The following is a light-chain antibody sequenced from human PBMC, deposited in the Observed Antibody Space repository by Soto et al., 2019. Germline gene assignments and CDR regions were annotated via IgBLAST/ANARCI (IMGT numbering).Light chain of an antibody. J-gene: IGKJ4*01. Sequence: EIVLTQSPGTLSLSPGESATLSCRAGQSVSSSYLAWYQQKPGQAPRLLIFGASSRATGIPDRFSGGGSGTDFTLTISRLEPEDFAVYYCPQYGSSPLTFGGGTKVEIK. CDR3: PQYGSSPLT. V-gene: IGKV3-20*01. CDR1: QSVSSSY. CDR2: GAS.